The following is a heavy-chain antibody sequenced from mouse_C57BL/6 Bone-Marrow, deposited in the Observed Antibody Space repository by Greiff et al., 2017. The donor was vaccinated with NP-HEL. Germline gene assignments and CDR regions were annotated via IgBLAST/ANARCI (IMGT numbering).Heavy chain of an antibody. CDR1: GFTFSDYY. CDR3: ARGKAYYSNYWYFDV. CDR2: INYDGSST. D-gene: IGHD2-5*01. V-gene: IGHV5-16*01. J-gene: IGHJ1*03. Sequence: EVMLVESEGGLVQPGSSMKLSCTASGFTFSDYYMAWVRQVPEKGLEWVANINYDGSSTYYPDSLKSRFIISRDNAKNILYLQMSSLKSEDTATYYCARGKAYYSNYWYFDVWGTGTTVTVSS.